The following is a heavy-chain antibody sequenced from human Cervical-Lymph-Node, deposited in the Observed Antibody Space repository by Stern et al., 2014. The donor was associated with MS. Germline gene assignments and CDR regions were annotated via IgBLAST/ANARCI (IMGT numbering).Heavy chain of an antibody. Sequence: QVQLVQSGAEVKKPGASVKVSCKASGYNFTDYAIHWVRQAPGQRLEWMGCISAGDGEAKYSQKFQDRVTITRDTSATTAYMELSSLRSEDTAVYYCATQSITIFGVVSGRQPFDHWGQGTLVSVSS. J-gene: IGHJ4*02. CDR3: ATQSITIFGVVSGRQPFDH. CDR1: GYNFTDYA. V-gene: IGHV1-3*01. CDR2: ISAGDGEA. D-gene: IGHD3-3*01.